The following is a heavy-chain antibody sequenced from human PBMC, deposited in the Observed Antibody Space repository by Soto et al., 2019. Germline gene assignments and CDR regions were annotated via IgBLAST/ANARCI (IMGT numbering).Heavy chain of an antibody. CDR2: LSGSGVST. CDR3: AKTTKTAMVPPYFDY. J-gene: IGHJ4*02. Sequence: GGSLRLSCVASGFRFSNYAMTWVRQAPGKGLEWVSALSGSGVSTYYADSVMGRFTISRDNSKNTVYLQMNSLRAEDTAVYYCAKTTKTAMVPPYFDYWGQGTLVTVSS. V-gene: IGHV3-23*01. D-gene: IGHD5-18*01. CDR1: GFRFSNYA.